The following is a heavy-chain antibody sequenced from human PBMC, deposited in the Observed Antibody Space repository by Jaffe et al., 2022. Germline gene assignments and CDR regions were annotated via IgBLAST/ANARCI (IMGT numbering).Heavy chain of an antibody. CDR2: IRADGSNE. D-gene: IGHD3-10*02. V-gene: IGHV3-30*02. CDR3: AKLLMLPGLPTEREPLDS. J-gene: IGHJ4*02. Sequence: QVQLVESGGGVVQPGGSLRLSCAASGFTFSRYGMHWVRQAPGKGLEWVAFIRADGSNEYYADSVKGRFTISRDNSKNTLYLQINSLRAGDTAVYHCAKLLMLPGLPTEREPLDSWGQGNLVTVSS. CDR1: GFTFSRYG.